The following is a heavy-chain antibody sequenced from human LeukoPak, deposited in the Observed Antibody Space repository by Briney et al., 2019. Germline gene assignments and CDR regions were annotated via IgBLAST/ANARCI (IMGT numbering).Heavy chain of an antibody. J-gene: IGHJ4*02. Sequence: SETLSLTCAVSGGSFSGYYWSWIRQPPVKGLEWIGEINHSGSTNYNPSLKSRVTISVDTSKNQFSLKLSSVTAADTAVYYCARGVPGYWGQGMLVTVSS. V-gene: IGHV4-34*01. CDR3: ARGVPGY. CDR1: GGSFSGYY. CDR2: INHSGST.